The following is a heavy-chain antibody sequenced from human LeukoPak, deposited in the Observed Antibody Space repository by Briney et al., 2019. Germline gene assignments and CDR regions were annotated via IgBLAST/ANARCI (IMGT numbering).Heavy chain of an antibody. CDR3: AREPFDY. J-gene: IGHJ4*02. Sequence: GGSLRLSCAVSGFTFNTHSMKWVRQAPGKGLEWIAYISRGIGTIHYADSVKGRFTISRDNAKNSLYLQMNSLRDEDTAVYYCAREPFDYWGQGTLVTVSS. CDR2: ISRGIGTI. CDR1: GFTFNTHS. V-gene: IGHV3-48*02.